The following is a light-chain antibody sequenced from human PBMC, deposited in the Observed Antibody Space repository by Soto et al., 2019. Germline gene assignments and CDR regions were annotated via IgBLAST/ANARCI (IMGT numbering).Light chain of an antibody. Sequence: DIQMTQSPSSLYASVDDIVIITCRARQGISAHLAWYQQKTGQVPKRLFYAPSTLQSGVPSRFSGSGTGTEFSLTITSVQPEDAATYCCQKHNGAPFSFGGGNKVALK. CDR1: QGISAH. J-gene: IGKJ4*01. CDR3: QKHNGAPFS. CDR2: APS. V-gene: IGKV1-27*01.